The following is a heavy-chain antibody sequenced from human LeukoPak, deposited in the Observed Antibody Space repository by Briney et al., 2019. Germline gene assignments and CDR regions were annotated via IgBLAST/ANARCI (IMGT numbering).Heavy chain of an antibody. Sequence: SETLSLTCAVYGGSFSGYYWSWIRQPPGKGLELVGGINHSGSTNYNPSLKSRVTISVDTSKNQFSLKLSSVTAADTAVYYCARGRLDRGYSYGYGPILDYWGQGTLVTVSS. D-gene: IGHD5-18*01. CDR2: INHSGST. J-gene: IGHJ4*02. CDR3: ARGRLDRGYSYGYGPILDY. V-gene: IGHV4-34*01. CDR1: GGSFSGYY.